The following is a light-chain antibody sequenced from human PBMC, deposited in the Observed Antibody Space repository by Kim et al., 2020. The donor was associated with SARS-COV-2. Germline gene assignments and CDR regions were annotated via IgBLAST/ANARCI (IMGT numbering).Light chain of an antibody. Sequence: QSALTQPASASGSPGQSITISCTGTSSDVGGYNYVSWYQQHPGKAPKLMLYDVSKRPSGVSNRLSGSKSGNTASLTVSGLQAEDEADYYCSSYTGSSNWVFGGGTQLTVL. CDR3: SSYTGSSNWV. CDR1: SSDVGGYNY. J-gene: IGLJ3*02. V-gene: IGLV2-14*01. CDR2: DVS.